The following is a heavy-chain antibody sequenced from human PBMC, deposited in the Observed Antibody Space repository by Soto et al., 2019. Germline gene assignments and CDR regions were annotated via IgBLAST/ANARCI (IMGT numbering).Heavy chain of an antibody. CDR3: AKARGKYCSGGSCNPFDS. CDR2: ISGSGGST. D-gene: IGHD2-15*01. J-gene: IGHJ4*02. V-gene: IGHV3-23*01. CDR1: GFTFSSYA. Sequence: PGGSLRLSCAASGFTFSSYAMIWVRQAPGKGLEWVSPISGSGGSTYYADSVKGRFTISRDNSKNTLYLQMNSLRAEDTAVYYCAKARGKYCSGGSCNPFDSWGQGTLVTVSS.